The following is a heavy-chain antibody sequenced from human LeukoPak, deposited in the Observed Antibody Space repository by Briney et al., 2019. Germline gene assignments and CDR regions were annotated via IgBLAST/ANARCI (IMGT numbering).Heavy chain of an antibody. J-gene: IGHJ4*02. D-gene: IGHD1-26*01. CDR2: IYHSGST. CDR1: GGSISSGGYS. Sequence: SETLSLTCAVSGGSISSGGYSWRWIRQPPGKGLEWIGYIYHSGSTYYNPSLKSRVTISVDRSKNQFSLKLSSVTAADTAVYYCARDSGSYSFDYWGQGTLVTVSS. V-gene: IGHV4-30-2*01. CDR3: ARDSGSYSFDY.